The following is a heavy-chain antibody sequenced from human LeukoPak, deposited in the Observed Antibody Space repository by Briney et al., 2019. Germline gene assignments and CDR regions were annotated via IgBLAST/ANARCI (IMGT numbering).Heavy chain of an antibody. CDR3: ARDGVKSASLRSEDYYDFWSGYQSEYFQH. J-gene: IGHJ1*01. Sequence: GGSLRLSGAASGFTFSSYSMNWVRQAPGKGLEWVSSISSSSSYIYYADSVKGRFTISRDNAKNSLYLQMNSLRAEDTAVYYCARDGVKSASLRSEDYYDFWSGYQSEYFQHWGQGTLVTVSS. D-gene: IGHD3-3*01. CDR1: GFTFSSYS. V-gene: IGHV3-21*01. CDR2: ISSSSSYI.